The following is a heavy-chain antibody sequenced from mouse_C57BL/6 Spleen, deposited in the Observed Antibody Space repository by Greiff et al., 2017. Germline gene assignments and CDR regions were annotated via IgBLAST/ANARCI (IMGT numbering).Heavy chain of an antibody. Sequence: QVQLQQPGAELVKPGASVKLSCKASGYTFTSYWMHWVKQRPGQGLEWIGMIHPNSGSTNYNETFKSKATLTVDKSSSTAYMQLSSLTSEDSAVYYCARYTTVVATDWYFDVWGTGTTVTVSS. D-gene: IGHD1-1*01. V-gene: IGHV1-64*01. J-gene: IGHJ1*03. CDR3: ARYTTVVATDWYFDV. CDR2: IHPNSGST. CDR1: GYTFTSYW.